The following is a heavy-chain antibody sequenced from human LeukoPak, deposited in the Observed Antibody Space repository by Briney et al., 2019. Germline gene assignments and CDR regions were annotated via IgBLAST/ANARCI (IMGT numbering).Heavy chain of an antibody. V-gene: IGHV4-4*02. CDR3: ARVNARIVVVVAATRSRWYFDL. Sequence: SETLSLTCAVSGGSISSSNWWSWVRQPPGKGLEWIGEFYHSGGTNYNPSHKSRVTISVDKSTNQYSLKLSSVTAADTAVYYCARVNARIVVVVAATRSRWYFDLWGRGTLVTVSS. D-gene: IGHD2-15*01. CDR2: FYHSGGT. CDR1: GGSISSSNW. J-gene: IGHJ2*01.